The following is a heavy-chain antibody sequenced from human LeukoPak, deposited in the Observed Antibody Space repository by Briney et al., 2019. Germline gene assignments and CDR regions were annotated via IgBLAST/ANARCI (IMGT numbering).Heavy chain of an antibody. CDR1: GYSISSGYY. Sequence: SETLSLTCTVSGYSISSGYYWGWIRQPPGKGLECIGTMYHSGSTFYNPSLKSRVTISVDTSKNQFSLKLTSMTAADTAVYYCARDFSSSSSVYYYYYMDVWGKGTTVTVSS. D-gene: IGHD6-6*01. J-gene: IGHJ6*03. CDR3: ARDFSSSSSVYYYYYMDV. V-gene: IGHV4-38-2*02. CDR2: MYHSGST.